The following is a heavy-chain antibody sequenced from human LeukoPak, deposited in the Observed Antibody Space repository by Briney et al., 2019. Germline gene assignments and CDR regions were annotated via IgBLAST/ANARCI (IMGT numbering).Heavy chain of an antibody. D-gene: IGHD6-19*01. V-gene: IGHV4-4*02. Sequence: PSETLSLTCAVSGGSISSSNWWSWVRQPPGKGLEWIGEIYHSGSTNYNPSLKSRVTISVDKSKNQFSLKLSSVTAADTAVYYCARPKIAVAAYYFDYWGQGTLVTVSS. CDR2: IYHSGST. CDR3: ARPKIAVAAYYFDY. CDR1: GGSISSSNW. J-gene: IGHJ4*02.